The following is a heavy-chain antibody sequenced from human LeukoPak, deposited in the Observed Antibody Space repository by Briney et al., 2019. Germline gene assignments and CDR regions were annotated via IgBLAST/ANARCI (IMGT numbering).Heavy chain of an antibody. CDR2: IYYSGST. CDR1: GGSMSTYY. CDR3: ARDLGGRHPFFDY. D-gene: IGHD4-23*01. J-gene: IGHJ4*02. V-gene: IGHV4-59*01. Sequence: NSSETLSLTCTVSGGSMSTYYWSWIRQPPGKGLEWIGYIYYSGSTNYNPSLKSRVTISVDTSKNQFSLKLSSVTAADTAVYYCARDLGGRHPFFDYWGQGTLVTVSS.